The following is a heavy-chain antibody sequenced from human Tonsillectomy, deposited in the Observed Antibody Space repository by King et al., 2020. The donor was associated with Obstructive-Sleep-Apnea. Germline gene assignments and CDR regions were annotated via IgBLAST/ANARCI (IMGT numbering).Heavy chain of an antibody. V-gene: IGHV2-5*02. CDR1: GFSLNTSGVG. J-gene: IGHJ3*02. D-gene: IGHD3-10*01. Sequence: QITLKESGPTLVKPTQTLTLTCTFSGFSLNTSGVGVGWIRQPPGKALAWLALVYWDDDKRYSPSLKSRLTITKDTSKNQVVLTMTNMDPVDTATYYCAYSDGSGSLGAFDIWGQGTMVTVSS. CDR3: AYSDGSGSLGAFDI. CDR2: VYWDDDK.